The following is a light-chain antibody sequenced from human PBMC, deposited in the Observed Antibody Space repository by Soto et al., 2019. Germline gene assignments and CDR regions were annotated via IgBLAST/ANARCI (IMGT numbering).Light chain of an antibody. V-gene: IGKV3D-15*01. CDR1: QSVSSN. CDR2: GAS. Sequence: ERVMTQSPATRSVSAGERATLSCRASQSVSSNLAWYQQKPGQAPRLXXXGASTRATGIPARFSGSGCGTEFSLPISSLQSEDFLVYYCQQYNNWPRVTFGQGTRLEIK. J-gene: IGKJ5*01. CDR3: QQYNNWPRVT.